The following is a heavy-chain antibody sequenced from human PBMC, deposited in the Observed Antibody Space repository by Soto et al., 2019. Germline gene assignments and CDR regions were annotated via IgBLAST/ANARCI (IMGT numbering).Heavy chain of an antibody. J-gene: IGHJ4*02. D-gene: IGHD3-22*01. V-gene: IGHV1-18*01. Sequence: QVQLVQSGAELRKPGASVKVSCKASGYSFSSYGINWVRQAPGQGLEWMGWINTYNGNRNYAQKFEDRVTMTTATSTNTVYMDLRSRKSVDTAIYYCARDRLRGYDSSGFYSWGQGTLVTVSS. CDR2: INTYNGNR. CDR3: ARDRLRGYDSSGFYS. CDR1: GYSFSSYG.